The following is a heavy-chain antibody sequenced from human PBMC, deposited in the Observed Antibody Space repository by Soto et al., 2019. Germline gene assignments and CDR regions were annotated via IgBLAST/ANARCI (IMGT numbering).Heavy chain of an antibody. CDR2: INAGNGNT. V-gene: IGHV1-3*01. D-gene: IGHD3-10*01. CDR1: GYTFTNYV. J-gene: IGHJ4*02. Sequence: QVQLLQSGAEVKKPGASVKVSCKASGYTFTNYVMHWVRQAPGQRLEWMGWINAGNGNTKYSQKLQGRVTITRDTSASIAYMELSSLRSEDTAVYYCARARIIGTFDYWGQGTLVTVSS. CDR3: ARARIIGTFDY.